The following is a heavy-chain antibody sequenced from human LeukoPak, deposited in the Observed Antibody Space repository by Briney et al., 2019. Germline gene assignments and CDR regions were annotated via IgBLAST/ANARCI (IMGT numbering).Heavy chain of an antibody. CDR2: INPSGGST. CDR3: ARDGVVAAAGPSFDY. V-gene: IGHV1-46*01. D-gene: IGHD6-13*01. J-gene: IGHJ4*02. CDR1: GYTFTSYY. Sequence: ASVKVSCKASGYTFTSYYMHWVRQAPGQGLEWMGIINPSGGSTSYAQKLQGRVTMTTDTSTSTAYMELRSLRSDDTAVYYCARDGVVAAAGPSFDYWGQGTLVTVSS.